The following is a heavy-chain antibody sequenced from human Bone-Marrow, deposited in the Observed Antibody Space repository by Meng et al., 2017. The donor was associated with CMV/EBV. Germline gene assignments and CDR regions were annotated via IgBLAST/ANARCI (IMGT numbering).Heavy chain of an antibody. D-gene: IGHD3-10*01. J-gene: IGHJ6*02. Sequence: GGSLRLSCAASGFTFSSYAMHWVRQAPGKGLEYVSAISSNGGSTYYADSVKGRFTISRDNSKNTLYLQMGSLRAEDMAVYYCARDIREGSGSYWSSYYYYYGMDVWGQGTTVTVSS. V-gene: IGHV3-64*02. CDR2: ISSNGGST. CDR1: GFTFSSYA. CDR3: ARDIREGSGSYWSSYYYYYGMDV.